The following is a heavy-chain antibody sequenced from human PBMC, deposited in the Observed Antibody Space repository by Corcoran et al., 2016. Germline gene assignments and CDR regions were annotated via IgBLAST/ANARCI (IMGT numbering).Heavy chain of an antibody. CDR3: ARGRGSWTVTTSYYCYGIDV. CDR1: GYTFTSYD. J-gene: IGHJ6*02. CDR2: MNPNIGNT. V-gene: IGHV1-8*01. D-gene: IGHD4-4*01. Sequence: QVQLVQSGAEVKKPGASVKVSCKASGYTFTSYDINWVRQAPEQGLEWMGWMNPNIGNTGYAQKFQGRVTMTRNTSISTDYMELSRLRSEDTAVDYWARGRGSWTVTTSYYCYGIDVWGQGTTVTVSS.